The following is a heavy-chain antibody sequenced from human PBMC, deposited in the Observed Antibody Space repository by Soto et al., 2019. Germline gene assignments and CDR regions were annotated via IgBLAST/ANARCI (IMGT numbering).Heavy chain of an antibody. J-gene: IGHJ6*02. CDR1: GGSISSGGYY. D-gene: IGHD6-6*01. Sequence: QVQLQESGPGLVKPSQTLSLTCTVSGGSISSGGYYWTWIRQHPGKGLEWIGYNYYSGITYYNPPLKRRVTISLDTSKNQFSLKLSSVTAADTAVYYCARGSSIAGLYYGMDVWGQGTTVTVSS. CDR2: NYYSGIT. CDR3: ARGSSIAGLYYGMDV. V-gene: IGHV4-31*03.